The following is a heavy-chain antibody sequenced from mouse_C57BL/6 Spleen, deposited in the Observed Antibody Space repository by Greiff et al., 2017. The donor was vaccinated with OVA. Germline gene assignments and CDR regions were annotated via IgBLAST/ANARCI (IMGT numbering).Heavy chain of an antibody. J-gene: IGHJ4*01. V-gene: IGHV1-4*01. CDR1: GYTFTSYT. Sequence: QVQLQQSGAELARPGASVKMSCKASGYTFTSYTMHWVKQRPGQGLEWIGYINTSSGYPKSNQKFTDKATLTADTSSSTSYMQLSSLTTKDSAVYYGARCGYGDNYYAMDYWGQGTSVTVSS. CDR3: ARCGYGDNYYAMDY. D-gene: IGHD2-2*01. CDR2: INTSSGYP.